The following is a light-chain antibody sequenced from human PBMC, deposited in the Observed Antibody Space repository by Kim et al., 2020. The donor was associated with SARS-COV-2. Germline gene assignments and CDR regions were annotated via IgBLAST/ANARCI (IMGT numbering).Light chain of an antibody. J-gene: IGKJ2*01. V-gene: IGKV3-20*01. CDR3: QQYGSSPDT. Sequence: LSPRERPTLSSRASQGDSSIYLAWYQQKPGQAPRLRIYGASSRATGIPDRFSGSGSGTDFTLTISRLEPEDFAVYYCQQYGSSPDTFGQGTKLEI. CDR1: QGDSSIY. CDR2: GAS.